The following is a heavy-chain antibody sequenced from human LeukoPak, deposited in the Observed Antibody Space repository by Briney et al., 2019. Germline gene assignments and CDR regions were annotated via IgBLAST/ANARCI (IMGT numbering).Heavy chain of an antibody. J-gene: IGHJ4*02. CDR3: AKLIYDSEKYYFDY. CDR2: ISGSGGST. CDR1: GFTFSSYA. V-gene: IGHV3-23*01. Sequence: GGSLRLSCAASGFTFSSYAMSWVRQAPGKGLEWVSAISGSGGSTYYADSLKGRFNISRDNSKNTLYLQMNSLRAEDTAVYYCAKLIYDSEKYYFDYWGQGTLVTVSS. D-gene: IGHD3-22*01.